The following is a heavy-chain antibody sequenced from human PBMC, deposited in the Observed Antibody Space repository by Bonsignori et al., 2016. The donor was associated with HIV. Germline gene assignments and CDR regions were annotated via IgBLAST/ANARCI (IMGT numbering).Heavy chain of an antibody. V-gene: IGHV1-69*10. Sequence: QLLQSGAEVRKPGSSVKVSCTASGGTFGTHGVAWVRQAPGQGLEWMGGAIPIYNMGRSAPKFQDRVTITTDKTTGTVYMEMDRLTSDDTAIYFCASPASVVEHLDYWGPGTLVTVSS. CDR2: AIPIYNMG. CDR1: GGTFGTHG. CDR3: ASPASVVEHLDY. J-gene: IGHJ4*02. D-gene: IGHD2-21*01.